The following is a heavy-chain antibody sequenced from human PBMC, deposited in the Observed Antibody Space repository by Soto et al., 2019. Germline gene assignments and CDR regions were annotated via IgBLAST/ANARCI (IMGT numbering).Heavy chain of an antibody. CDR1: GFTFDNYA. CDR2: ISWNSGSI. V-gene: IGHV3-9*01. D-gene: IGHD5-12*01. CDR3: AKAGRSWLHSQN. J-gene: IGHJ4*02. Sequence: EVQLVESGGGLVQPGRSLRLSCAASGFTFDNYAMHWVRQAPGKGLEWVSGISWNSGSIGYADSVKGRFTISRDNAKNSLYLQMNSLRVEDTALYYCAKAGRSWLHSQNWGQGTLVTVSS.